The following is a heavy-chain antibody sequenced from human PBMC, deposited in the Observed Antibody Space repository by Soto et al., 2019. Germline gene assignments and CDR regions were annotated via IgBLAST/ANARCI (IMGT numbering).Heavy chain of an antibody. CDR1: GYTFTAYA. J-gene: IGHJ6*03. Sequence: QVQLVQSGAEVKKPGASVKVSCKASGYTFTAYAMHWVRQAPGQRAEWMGWINAGNGNTKYSQKFQGRVSITRDTSASTAYVELTSLRAEDTAVYYCARGIYYFGSGTDNYYYYYYMDVWGKGTTVTVSS. D-gene: IGHD3-10*01. V-gene: IGHV1-3*01. CDR3: ARGIYYFGSGTDNYYYYYYMDV. CDR2: INAGNGNT.